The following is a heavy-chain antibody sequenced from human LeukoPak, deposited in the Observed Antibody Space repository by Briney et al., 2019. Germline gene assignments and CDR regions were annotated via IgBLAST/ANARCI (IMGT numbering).Heavy chain of an antibody. CDR3: VRQGGYSYSYVDY. CDR1: GGSISSSNW. CDR2: IYNSGSS. Sequence: KPTDTLSLTCAVSGGSISSSNWWSWVRQPPGKGLEWIGSIYNSGSSYYNPSLKSRVIISVDTSKNHFSLNVRSVTAADTAAYYCVRQGGYSYSYVDYWGQGTLVTVSS. J-gene: IGHJ4*02. V-gene: IGHV4-39*01. D-gene: IGHD5-18*01.